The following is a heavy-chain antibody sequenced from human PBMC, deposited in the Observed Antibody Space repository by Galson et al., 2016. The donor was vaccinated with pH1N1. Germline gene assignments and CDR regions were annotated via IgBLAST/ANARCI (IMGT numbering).Heavy chain of an antibody. CDR2: ISSSSIYI. D-gene: IGHD2-15*01. J-gene: IGHJ3*02. CDR3: VSCSAGTCLQTSTYDI. Sequence: SLRLSCAVSGFTFSSYSMNWVRQAPGKGLEWVASISSSSIYIYHADSVKGRFTISRDNAKNSLYLQMKSLRAEDKAVYYCVSCSAGTCLQTSTYDIWGQGTMVTVSS. V-gene: IGHV3-21*01. CDR1: GFTFSSYS.